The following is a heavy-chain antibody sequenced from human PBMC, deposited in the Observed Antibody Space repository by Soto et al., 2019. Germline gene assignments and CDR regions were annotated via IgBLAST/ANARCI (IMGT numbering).Heavy chain of an antibody. V-gene: IGHV5-10-1*01. CDR1: GYSFAGYW. Sequence: PGESLKISCXGSGYSFAGYWTTWVRQKPGKGLEWMGRIDPSDSQTYYSPSFRGHVTISVTKSITTVFLQWSSLRASDTAMYYCARQIYDSDTGPNFQYYFDSWGQGTPVTVSS. D-gene: IGHD3-22*01. J-gene: IGHJ4*02. CDR3: ARQIYDSDTGPNFQYYFDS. CDR2: IDPSDSQT.